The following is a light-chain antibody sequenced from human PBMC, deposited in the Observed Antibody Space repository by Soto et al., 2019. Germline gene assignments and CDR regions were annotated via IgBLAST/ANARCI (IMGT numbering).Light chain of an antibody. CDR1: KYISTY. CDR3: QQSYSAPWT. Sequence: DIQMTQSPSSLSASVGDKVSITCRASKYISTYLNWYQEEPGKAPKLLIYGASRLQTGVPSRFSGSGSGTDFTLTISNLQPEDFATYSCQQSYSAPWTFGQGTRVEVK. V-gene: IGKV1-39*01. J-gene: IGKJ1*01. CDR2: GAS.